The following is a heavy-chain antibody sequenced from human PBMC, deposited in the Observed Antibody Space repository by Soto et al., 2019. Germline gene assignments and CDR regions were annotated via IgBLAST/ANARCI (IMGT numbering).Heavy chain of an antibody. CDR3: AHSLDYDFWSGWAFRRYYYYYGMDV. CDR2: IYWNDDK. D-gene: IGHD3-3*01. J-gene: IGHJ6*02. V-gene: IGHV2-5*01. Sequence: VSGPTLVNPTQTLTLTCTFSGFSLSTSGVGVGWIRQPPGKALEWLALIYWNDDKRYSPSLKSRLTITKHTSKNQVVLTMTNMDPVDTATYYCAHSLDYDFWSGWAFRRYYYYYGMDVWGQGSTVTVSS. CDR1: GFSLSTSGVG.